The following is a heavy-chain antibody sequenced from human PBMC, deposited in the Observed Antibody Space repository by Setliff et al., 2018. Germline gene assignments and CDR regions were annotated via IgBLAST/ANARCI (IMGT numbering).Heavy chain of an antibody. D-gene: IGHD6-13*01. CDR3: AREGYSSLIGWFDP. CDR1: GGSFNSYY. CDR2: INQSGST. J-gene: IGHJ5*02. Sequence: SETLSLTCAVYGGSFNSYYWSWIRQPPGKGLEWIGEINQSGSTNYNPSLKSRVTISVDTSKNQFSLKLSSVTAADTAVYYCAREGYSSLIGWFDPWGQGTLVTVSS. V-gene: IGHV4-34*01.